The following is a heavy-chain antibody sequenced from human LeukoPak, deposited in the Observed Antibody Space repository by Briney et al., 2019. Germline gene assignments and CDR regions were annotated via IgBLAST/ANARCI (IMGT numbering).Heavy chain of an antibody. J-gene: IGHJ4*02. CDR2: IFYSGNT. CDR3: ARPRYCSGGSCYRVLDY. D-gene: IGHD2-15*01. CDR1: GGSISCGDYY. V-gene: IGHV4-30-4*01. Sequence: SETLSLTCTVSGGSISCGDYYWSWIRQPPGKGLKWIGYIFYSGNTYYNPSLKSRVTISVDTSKNQFSLKLSSVTAADTAVYYCARPRYCSGGSCYRVLDYWGQGTLVTVSS.